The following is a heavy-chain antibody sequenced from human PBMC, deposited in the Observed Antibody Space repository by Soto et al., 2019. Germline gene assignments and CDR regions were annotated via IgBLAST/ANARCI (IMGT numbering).Heavy chain of an antibody. CDR2: ISYDGSNK. D-gene: IGHD3-9*01. J-gene: IGHJ4*02. V-gene: IGHV3-30*18. Sequence: GGSLRLSCAVSGFTFSSYGMHWVRQAPGKGLEWVAVISYDGSNKYYADSVKGRFTISRDNSKNTLYLQMNSLRAEDTAVYYCAKDFEREYYYFDYWGQGTLVTVSS. CDR3: AKDFEREYYYFDY. CDR1: GFTFSSYG.